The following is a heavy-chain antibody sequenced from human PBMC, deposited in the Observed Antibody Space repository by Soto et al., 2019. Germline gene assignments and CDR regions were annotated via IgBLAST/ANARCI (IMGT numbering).Heavy chain of an antibody. D-gene: IGHD4-4*01. J-gene: IGHJ4*02. CDR3: ARAKSNYQTFDH. V-gene: IGHV4-59*01. CDR2: IYYSGST. Sequence: PSETLSLTCSVSGDSMSSYYWSWIRQPPGKGLEWIGYIYYSGSTTYNPSLRSRVTMSVDTSKNQFSLRLSSVTAADTAVYYCARAKSNYQTFDHWGQGSQVTVSS. CDR1: GDSMSSYY.